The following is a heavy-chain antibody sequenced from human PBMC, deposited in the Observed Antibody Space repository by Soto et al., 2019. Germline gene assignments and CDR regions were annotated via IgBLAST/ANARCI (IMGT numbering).Heavy chain of an antibody. CDR1: GYTFSDYY. V-gene: IGHV1-2*04. D-gene: IGHD3-10*01. J-gene: IGHJ6*02. Sequence: ASVKVSCKASGYTFSDYYIHWVRQAPGQGLEWMGWINPKSGVINYAQKFQGWLTMSRDTSVSTAYMALSSLRSDDTAIYSCVRGSIFMVHYKFGMDVWGQGTTVTV. CDR3: VRGSIFMVHYKFGMDV. CDR2: INPKSGVI.